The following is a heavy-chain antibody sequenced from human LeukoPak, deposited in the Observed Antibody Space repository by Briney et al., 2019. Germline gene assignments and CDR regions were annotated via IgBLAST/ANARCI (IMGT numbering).Heavy chain of an antibody. Sequence: SETLSLNCTVSGGSISSYYWSWIRQPPGKGLEWIGYIYYSGSTNYNPSLKSRVTISVDTSKNQFSLKLSSVTAADTAVYYCARQYSGYDREIDYWGQGTLVTVSS. D-gene: IGHD5-12*01. V-gene: IGHV4-59*01. CDR1: GGSISSYY. J-gene: IGHJ4*02. CDR2: IYYSGST. CDR3: ARQYSGYDREIDY.